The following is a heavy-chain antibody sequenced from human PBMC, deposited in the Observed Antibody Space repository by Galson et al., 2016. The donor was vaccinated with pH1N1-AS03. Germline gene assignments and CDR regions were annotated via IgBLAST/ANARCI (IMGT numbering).Heavy chain of an antibody. D-gene: IGHD4/OR15-4a*01. CDR2: ISGNGVST. Sequence: SLRLSCAAAGFTFSSYAMFWVRQAPGKGLEYVSAISGNGVSTYYANSVKGKFTISRDNSNNTLYLQMGSLRPEDMAVCYCARGPVSYANYWFPPPDYWGQGTLVTVSS. V-gene: IGHV3-64*01. CDR3: ARGPVSYANYWFPPPDY. CDR1: GFTFSSYA. J-gene: IGHJ4*02.